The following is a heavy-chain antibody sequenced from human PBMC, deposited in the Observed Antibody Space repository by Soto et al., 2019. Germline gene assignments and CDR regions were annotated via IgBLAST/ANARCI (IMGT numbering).Heavy chain of an antibody. V-gene: IGHV5-51*01. Sequence: GESLKISCKGSGYSFTSYWIGWVRQMPGKGLEWMGIIYPGDSDTRYSPSFQGQVTISADKSISTAYMELRSLRSDDTAVYYCARDRHCSSTSCYSYYYYGMDVWGQGTTVTVSS. D-gene: IGHD2-2*01. CDR2: IYPGDSDT. J-gene: IGHJ6*02. CDR3: ARDRHCSSTSCYSYYYYGMDV. CDR1: GYSFTSYW.